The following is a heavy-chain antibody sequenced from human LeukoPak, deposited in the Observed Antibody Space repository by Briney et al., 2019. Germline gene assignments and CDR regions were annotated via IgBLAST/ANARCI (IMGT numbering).Heavy chain of an antibody. CDR1: GGSFSGYY. J-gene: IGHJ4*02. V-gene: IGHV4-34*01. CDR3: ARHMVVPAAMKGIDY. CDR2: INHSGST. Sequence: SETLSLTCAVYGGSFSGYYWSWIRQPPGKGLEWIGEINHSGSTNYNPSLKSRVTISVDTSKNQFSLKLSSVTAADTAVYYCARHMVVPAAMKGIDYRGQGTLVTVSS. D-gene: IGHD2-2*01.